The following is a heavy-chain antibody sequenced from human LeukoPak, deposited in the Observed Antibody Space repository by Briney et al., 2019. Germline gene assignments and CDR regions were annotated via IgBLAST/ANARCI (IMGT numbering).Heavy chain of an antibody. CDR1: GYTFTSYD. D-gene: IGHD6-13*01. CDR2: MNPNSGNI. J-gene: IGHJ4*02. Sequence: ASVKVSCKASGYTFTSYDINWVRQATGQGLEWMGWMNPNSGNIGYAQKFQGRVTMTRNTSISTAYMELSSLRSEDTAVYYCARVWSVRAAAGPVRFWGQGTLVTVSS. V-gene: IGHV1-8*01. CDR3: ARVWSVRAAAGPVRF.